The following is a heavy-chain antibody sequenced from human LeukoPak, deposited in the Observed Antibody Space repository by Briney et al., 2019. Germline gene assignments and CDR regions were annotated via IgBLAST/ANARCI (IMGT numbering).Heavy chain of an antibody. Sequence: GASVKVSFKASGYIFTSYGISWVRPARGQGLEWMGWISAYNGNTNYAQKLQGRVTLATDTSTSTAYMELRSLRSDDTAVYYCARDGVVPAAMGAFDIWGQGTMVTVSS. J-gene: IGHJ3*02. D-gene: IGHD2-2*01. CDR2: ISAYNGNT. CDR1: GYIFTSYG. V-gene: IGHV1-18*01. CDR3: ARDGVVPAAMGAFDI.